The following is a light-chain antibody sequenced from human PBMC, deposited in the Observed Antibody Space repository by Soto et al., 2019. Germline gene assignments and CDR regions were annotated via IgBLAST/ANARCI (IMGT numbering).Light chain of an antibody. V-gene: IGKV3-15*01. CDR2: VAS. J-gene: IGKJ1*01. CDR3: QHYNNGPPWT. Sequence: EIVMTQSPATLSVSPGERATLSCRASQSVSSNLAWYQQKPGQAPRLLIYVASTRAPGIPARFSGSGSGTEFTLTISSLQSEDFAVYYCQHYNNGPPWTFGQGTKVDIK. CDR1: QSVSSN.